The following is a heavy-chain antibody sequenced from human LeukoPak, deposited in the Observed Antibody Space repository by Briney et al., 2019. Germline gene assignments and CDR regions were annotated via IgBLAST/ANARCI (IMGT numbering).Heavy chain of an antibody. CDR3: AWDLVSRSNY. J-gene: IGHJ4*02. V-gene: IGHV3-21*01. D-gene: IGHD6-6*01. CDR2: ISSSGYYI. CDR1: GFTFSRYT. Sequence: GGSLRLSCAASGFTFSRYTMNWVRQSPGKGLEWVSSISSSGYYIYYADSVKGRFTISRDNAKNSLYLQMNSLRAEDTAVYYCAWDLVSRSNYWGQGTPVTVSS.